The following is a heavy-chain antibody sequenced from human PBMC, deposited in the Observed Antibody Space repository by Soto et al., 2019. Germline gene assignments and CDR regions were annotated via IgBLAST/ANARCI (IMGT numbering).Heavy chain of an antibody. CDR2: ISSSGGSA. Sequence: EVQLLESGGGLVQPGGYLRLSCAASGFTFSSYGMSWVRQAPGKGLEWVSAISSSGGSAYYADSVKGRFTISRDNSKNTLYLQMNSLRAEDTAVYYCARGATSPSYWGQGTLVTVSS. J-gene: IGHJ4*02. V-gene: IGHV3-23*01. CDR3: ARGATSPSY. CDR1: GFTFSSYG.